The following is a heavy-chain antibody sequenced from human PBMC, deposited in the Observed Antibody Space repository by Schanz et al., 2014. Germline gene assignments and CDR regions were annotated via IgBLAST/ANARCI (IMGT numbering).Heavy chain of an antibody. J-gene: IGHJ4*02. CDR1: GFIVRSNY. CDR2: VHPGGST. V-gene: IGHV3-53*01. Sequence: EVQLLESGGGLIQPGGSLRLSCAVSGFIVRSNYMTWVRQAPGKGLEWVSFVHPGGSTYYPDSVKGRFTISRDSSKNTLYLQMNSLRPEDTAIYYCAKSQGSSFDSWGQGTLVTVSS. D-gene: IGHD6-13*01. CDR3: AKSQGSSFDS.